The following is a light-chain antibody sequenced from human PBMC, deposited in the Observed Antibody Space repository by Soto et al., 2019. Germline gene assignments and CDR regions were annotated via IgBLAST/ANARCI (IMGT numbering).Light chain of an antibody. CDR1: SSNIGSNS. V-gene: IGLV1-44*01. CDR2: SNN. Sequence: SVLTQPPSASGTPGQRVTISCSGSSSNIGSNSVNWYQQFPGTAPKLLIYSNNQRPSGVPDRFSGSKSGTSASLATSGLQSEDEADYYCAAWDDSLNVVIFGGGTKVTVL. CDR3: AAWDDSLNVVI. J-gene: IGLJ2*01.